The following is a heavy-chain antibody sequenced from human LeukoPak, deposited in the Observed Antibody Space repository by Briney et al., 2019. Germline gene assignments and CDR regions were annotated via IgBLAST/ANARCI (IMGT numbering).Heavy chain of an antibody. D-gene: IGHD3-3*01. V-gene: IGHV4-39*07. J-gene: IGHJ4*02. CDR1: GGSITSSSYY. Sequence: PSETLSLTCTVSGGSITSSSYYWGWIRQPPGKGLEWIGSIYYSGSTYYNPSLKSRVTISVDTSKNQFSLKLSSVTAADTAVYYCARGRGPYYDFWSGYRFDYWGQGTLVTVSS. CDR2: IYYSGST. CDR3: ARGRGPYYDFWSGYRFDY.